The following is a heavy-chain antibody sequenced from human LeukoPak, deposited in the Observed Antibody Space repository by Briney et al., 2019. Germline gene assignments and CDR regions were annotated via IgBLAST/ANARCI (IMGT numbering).Heavy chain of an antibody. CDR1: GGTFSSYA. CDR3: ARDPGSSTSCCYYYYYGMDV. D-gene: IGHD2-2*01. Sequence: SVKVSCKASGGTFSSYAISWVRQAPGQGLEWMGRIIPIFGIANYAQKFQGRVTITADKSTSTAYMKLSSLRSEDTAVYYCARDPGSSTSCCYYYYYGMDVWGQGTTVTVSS. J-gene: IGHJ6*02. V-gene: IGHV1-69*04. CDR2: IIPIFGIA.